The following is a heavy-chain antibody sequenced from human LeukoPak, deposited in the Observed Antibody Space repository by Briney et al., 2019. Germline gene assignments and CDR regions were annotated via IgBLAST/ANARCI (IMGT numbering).Heavy chain of an antibody. CDR3: TKEGYGSGSYYNIPPYYFDY. Sequence: GGSLRLSCAASGFTVSTNYMSWVRQAPGKGLEWVSVIYSGGSTHYADSVKGRFTISRDNSKNTLYLQMNGLRAEDTAVYYCTKEGYGSGSYYNIPPYYFDYWGQGTLVIVSS. CDR2: IYSGGST. CDR1: GFTVSTNY. J-gene: IGHJ4*02. V-gene: IGHV3-66*01. D-gene: IGHD3-10*01.